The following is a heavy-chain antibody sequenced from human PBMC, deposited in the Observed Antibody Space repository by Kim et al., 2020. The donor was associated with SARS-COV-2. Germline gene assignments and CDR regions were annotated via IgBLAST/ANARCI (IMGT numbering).Heavy chain of an antibody. CDR2: IIPIFGTA. D-gene: IGHD3-22*01. Sequence: SVKVSCKASGGTFSSYAISWVRQAPGQGLEWMGGIIPIFGTANYAQKFQGRVTITAGESTSTAYMELSSLRSEDTAVYYCARATDYYDSSGYYPPSPSNYYYYGMDVWGQGTTVTVSS. CDR1: GGTFSSYA. J-gene: IGHJ6*02. V-gene: IGHV1-69*13. CDR3: ARATDYYDSSGYYPPSPSNYYYYGMDV.